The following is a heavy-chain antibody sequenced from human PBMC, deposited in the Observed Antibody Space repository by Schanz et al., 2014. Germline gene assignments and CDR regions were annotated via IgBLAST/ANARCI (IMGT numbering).Heavy chain of an antibody. V-gene: IGHV1-2*02. CDR2: INPNSGGT. D-gene: IGHD3-9*01. CDR3: ARGWGYDALTGYVF. J-gene: IGHJ4*02. CDR1: GYTFTGYY. Sequence: QVQLLQSGAEVKKPGASVKVSCKASGYTFTGYYMHWVRQAPGQGLEWMGRINPNSGGTNYAQKFQGRVTMTRDTSISTAYMELSSLRSDDTAVYYCARGWGYDALTGYVFWGQGTLVTVSS.